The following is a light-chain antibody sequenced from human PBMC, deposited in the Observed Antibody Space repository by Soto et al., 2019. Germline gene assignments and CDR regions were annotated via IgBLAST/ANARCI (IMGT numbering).Light chain of an antibody. CDR3: SSYTSSINWV. J-gene: IGLJ3*02. Sequence: QSVLTQPASVSGSPGQSITISCTGTSSDVGGYNYVSWYQQHPGKAPKLMIYEVSNRPSGVSNRFSGSKSGNTASLTISGLQAEDEADYYCSSYTSSINWVFGGGTKVTVL. CDR2: EVS. V-gene: IGLV2-14*01. CDR1: SSDVGGYNY.